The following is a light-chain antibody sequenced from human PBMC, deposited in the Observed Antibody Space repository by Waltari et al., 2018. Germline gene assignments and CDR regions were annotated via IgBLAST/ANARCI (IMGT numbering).Light chain of an antibody. J-gene: IGLJ2*01. CDR3: SSYAGSSTGV. CDR2: AVS. V-gene: IGLV2-23*02. CDR1: SSDVGNYKR. Sequence: QSALTQPASVSGSPGQSITISCTGTSSDVGNYKRVSWYQQHPGKAPKLMIYAVSKRPSGVSDRFSGSESGDMASLTISGLQPEDEAEYFCSSYAGSSTGVFGGGTKVTVL.